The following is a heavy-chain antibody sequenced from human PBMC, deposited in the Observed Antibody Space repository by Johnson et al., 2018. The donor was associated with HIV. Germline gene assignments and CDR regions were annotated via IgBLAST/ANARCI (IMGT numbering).Heavy chain of an antibody. CDR2: ISYDGSNK. CDR3: ARSPEGDAFDI. V-gene: IGHV3-30*14. J-gene: IGHJ3*02. Sequence: QMQLVESGGGVVQPGRSLRLSCAASGFTFSSYAMHWVRQAPGKGLEWVAVISYDGSNKYYADSVKGRFTISRDNSKNTLYLQMNSLRAEDTAVYYCARSPEGDAFDIWCQWTMVTVSS. CDR1: GFTFSSYA.